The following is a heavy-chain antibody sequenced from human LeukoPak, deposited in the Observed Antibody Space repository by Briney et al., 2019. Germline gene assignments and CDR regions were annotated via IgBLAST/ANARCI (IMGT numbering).Heavy chain of an antibody. Sequence: GGSLRLSCAASGFTFSNAWMSWVRQAPGKGLEWVGRIKGKTDGGTTDYAAPVKGRFTISRDDSKNTLYLQMNSLKTEDTAVYYCTTGPIAARDYYYYMDVWGKGTTVTVSS. CDR1: GFTFSNAW. V-gene: IGHV3-15*01. D-gene: IGHD6-6*01. CDR2: IKGKTDGGTT. J-gene: IGHJ6*03. CDR3: TTGPIAARDYYYYMDV.